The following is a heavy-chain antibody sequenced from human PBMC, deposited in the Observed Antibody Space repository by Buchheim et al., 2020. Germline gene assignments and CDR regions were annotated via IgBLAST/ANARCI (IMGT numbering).Heavy chain of an antibody. J-gene: IGHJ4*02. CDR1: GFTFSTYA. Sequence: EVEMVESGGSLVQPGGSLRLSCVASGFTFSTYAMNWVRQVPGKGLEWLSYMTGGSDIIFYAESVKGRFTTSRDNAKNSLFLQMNSLGADDTGGYYWARDSTGRPLDYWGQGTL. V-gene: IGHV3-48*01. CDR2: MTGGSDII. D-gene: IGHD3-10*01. CDR3: ARDSTGRPLDY.